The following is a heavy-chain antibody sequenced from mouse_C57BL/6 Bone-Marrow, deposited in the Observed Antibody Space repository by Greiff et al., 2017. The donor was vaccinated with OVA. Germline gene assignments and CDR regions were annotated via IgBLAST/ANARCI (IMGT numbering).Heavy chain of an antibody. CDR1: GFTFSSYT. J-gene: IGHJ3*01. CDR3: ARQGRLAWFAY. Sequence: EVKLVESGGGLVKPGGSLKLSCAASGFTFSSYTMSWVRQTPEKRLEWVATISGGGGNTYYPDSVTGRFTISRDNAKKTLYLQMSSLRSEDTALYYGARQGRLAWFAYWGQGTLVTVSA. D-gene: IGHD2-4*01. CDR2: ISGGGGNT. V-gene: IGHV5-9*01.